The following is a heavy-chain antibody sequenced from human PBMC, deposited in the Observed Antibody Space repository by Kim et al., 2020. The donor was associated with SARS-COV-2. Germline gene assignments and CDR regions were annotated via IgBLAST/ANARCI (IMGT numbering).Heavy chain of an antibody. CDR3: ARTYIAPFEYWFDP. J-gene: IGHJ5*02. V-gene: IGHV7-4-1*02. D-gene: IGHD6-13*01. Sequence: ASVKVSCKASGYTFTSYAMNWVRQAPGQGLEWMGWINTNTGNPTYAQGFTGRFVFSLDTSVSTAYLQISSLKAEDTAVYYCARTYIAPFEYWFDPWGQGTLVTVSS. CDR2: INTNTGNP. CDR1: GYTFTSYA.